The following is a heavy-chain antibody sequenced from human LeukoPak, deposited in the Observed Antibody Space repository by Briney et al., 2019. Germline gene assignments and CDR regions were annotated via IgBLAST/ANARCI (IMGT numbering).Heavy chain of an antibody. CDR2: IYYGGST. D-gene: IGHD3-22*01. CDR3: ARHLYDSSGYYGLGYFDY. J-gene: IGHJ4*02. V-gene: IGHV4-39*01. CDR1: GGSISSSSYY. Sequence: SETLSLTCTVSGGSISSSSYYWGWIRQPPGKGLEWIGSIYYGGSTYYNPSLKSRVTISVDTSKNQFSLKLSSVTAADTAVYYCARHLYDSSGYYGLGYFDYWGQGTLVTVSS.